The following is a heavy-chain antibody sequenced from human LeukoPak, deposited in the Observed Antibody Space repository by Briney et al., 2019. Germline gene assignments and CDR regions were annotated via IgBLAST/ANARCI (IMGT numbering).Heavy chain of an antibody. Sequence: SETLSLTCTVSGGSISSSSYYWGWIRQPPGKGLEWIGSIYYSGSTYYNLSLKSRVTISVDTSKNQFSLKLSSVTAADTAVYYCARPYGGNTGDYWGQGTLVTVSS. V-gene: IGHV4-39*01. CDR3: ARPYGGNTGDY. D-gene: IGHD4/OR15-4a*01. CDR2: IYYSGST. CDR1: GGSISSSSYY. J-gene: IGHJ4*02.